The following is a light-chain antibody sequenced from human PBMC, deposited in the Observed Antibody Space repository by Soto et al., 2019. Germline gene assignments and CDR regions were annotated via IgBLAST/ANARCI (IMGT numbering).Light chain of an antibody. V-gene: IGKV3-20*01. CDR1: QSVSSNF. CDR3: QQYSTSPWT. CDR2: GAS. J-gene: IGKJ1*01. Sequence: TVLTQSPGTLSLSPGERATLSCRASQSVSSNFLAWYQQKPGQAPRLLFYGASSRATGIPDRFSGSGSGTDFTLTISRLEPEDFAVYYCQQYSTSPWTFGQGTKVDIK.